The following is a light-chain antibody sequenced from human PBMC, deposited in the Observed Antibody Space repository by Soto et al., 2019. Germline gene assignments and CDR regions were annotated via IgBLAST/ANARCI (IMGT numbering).Light chain of an antibody. Sequence: QSVLTQPASVSGSPGQSITISCTGTSSDVGGYNYVSWYQHHPGKAPKLMIHEVSDRPSGISNRFSGSKSGNTASLTISGLQAEDEADYYCSSYTSATAYVFGTGTNVTVL. CDR2: EVS. CDR1: SSDVGGYNY. J-gene: IGLJ1*01. CDR3: SSYTSATAYV. V-gene: IGLV2-14*01.